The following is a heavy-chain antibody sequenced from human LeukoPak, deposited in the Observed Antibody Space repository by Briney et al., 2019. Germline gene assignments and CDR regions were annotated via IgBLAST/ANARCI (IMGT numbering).Heavy chain of an antibody. CDR3: ATGSDYWGPDPDDY. J-gene: IGHJ4*02. V-gene: IGHV3-23*01. D-gene: IGHD7-27*01. CDR1: GFTFSSYA. Sequence: GGSLRLSCAASGFTFSSYAMSWVRQAPEKGLEWVSAISGSGGSTYYADSVKGRFTISRDNSKNTLYLQMHSLRAEDTAVYYCATGSDYWGPDPDDYWGQGTLVTVSS. CDR2: ISGSGGST.